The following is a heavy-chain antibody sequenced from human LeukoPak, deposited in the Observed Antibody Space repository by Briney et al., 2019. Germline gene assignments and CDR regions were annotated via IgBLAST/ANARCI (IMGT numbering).Heavy chain of an antibody. CDR1: GFTFSSYS. CDR3: ARAILGSTDWYFDL. D-gene: IGHD1-26*01. V-gene: IGHV3-21*01. J-gene: IGHJ2*01. CDR2: ISSSGSYI. Sequence: PGGSLRLSCAASGFTFSSYSMNWVRQAPGKGLEWVSSISSSGSYIYYADSMKGRFTISRDNAKNSLYLQMNSLRAGDTAVYYCARAILGSTDWYFDLWGRGTLVTVSS.